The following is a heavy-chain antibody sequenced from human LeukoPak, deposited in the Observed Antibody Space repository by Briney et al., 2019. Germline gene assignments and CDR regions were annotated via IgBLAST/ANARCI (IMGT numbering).Heavy chain of an antibody. Sequence: PSETLSLTCTVSGGSISSSSYYWGWIRQPPGKGLEWIGSIYYSGSTYYNPSLKSRVTISVDTSKNQFSLKLSSVTAADTAVYYCATVETVTRYFDLWGRGTLVTVSP. D-gene: IGHD4-17*01. CDR1: GGSISSSSYY. CDR3: ATVETVTRYFDL. CDR2: IYYSGST. V-gene: IGHV4-39*07. J-gene: IGHJ2*01.